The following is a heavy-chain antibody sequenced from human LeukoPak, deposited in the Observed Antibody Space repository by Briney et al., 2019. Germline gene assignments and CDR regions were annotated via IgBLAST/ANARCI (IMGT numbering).Heavy chain of an antibody. CDR2: TYYRSKWNN. CDR3: ARATRPDYVAV. D-gene: IGHD6-6*01. CDR1: GDSVSSNSVA. Sequence: SQTLSLTCAISGDSVSSNSVAWNWIRQSPSRGLEWLGRTYYRSKWNNDYAVSVKSRITINPDTAKNQFSLQLSSVTPEDTAVYYCARATRPDYVAVWGKGTTVTVSS. V-gene: IGHV6-1*01. J-gene: IGHJ6*03.